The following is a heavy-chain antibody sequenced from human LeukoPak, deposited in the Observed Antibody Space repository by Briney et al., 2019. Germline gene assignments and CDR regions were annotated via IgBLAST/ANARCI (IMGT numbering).Heavy chain of an antibody. Sequence: PSETLSLTCTVSGGSISSSSYYWGWIRQPPGKGLEWIGSIHYSGSTYYNPSLKSRVTISVDTSKNQFSLKLSSVTAADTAVYYCARQEVVGATGGDYWGQGTLVTVSS. CDR1: GGSISSSSYY. D-gene: IGHD1-26*01. V-gene: IGHV4-39*01. J-gene: IGHJ4*02. CDR3: ARQEVVGATGGDY. CDR2: IHYSGST.